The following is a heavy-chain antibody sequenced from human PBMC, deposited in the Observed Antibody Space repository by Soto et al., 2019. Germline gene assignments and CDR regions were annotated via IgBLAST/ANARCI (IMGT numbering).Heavy chain of an antibody. CDR2: ISGRGGST. D-gene: IGHD2-21*02. V-gene: IGHV3-23*01. CDR3: ASFPVVVTAMGRDY. CDR1: GFTFTNYA. J-gene: IGHJ4*02. Sequence: EVQLLESGGGLVQPGGSLRLSCAASGFTFTNYAMSWVRQAPGKGLEWVSAISGRGGSTYYADSVKGRFTISRDNSKNTLYLHMDSLRAEDTAVYYCASFPVVVTAMGRDYWGQGTLVTVSS.